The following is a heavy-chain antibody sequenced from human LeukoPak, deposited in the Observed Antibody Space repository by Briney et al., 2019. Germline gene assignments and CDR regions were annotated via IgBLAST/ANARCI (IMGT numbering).Heavy chain of an antibody. V-gene: IGHV4-34*01. CDR3: ARRGRPGTIAAAGSRRYNWFDP. J-gene: IGHJ5*02. Sequence: PSETLSLTCAVYGGSFSGYYWSWIRQPPGKGLEWIGEINHSGSTNYNPSLKSRVTISVDTSKNQSSLKLSSVTAADTAVYYCARRGRPGTIAAAGSRRYNWFDPWGQGTLVTVSS. CDR2: INHSGST. D-gene: IGHD6-13*01. CDR1: GGSFSGYY.